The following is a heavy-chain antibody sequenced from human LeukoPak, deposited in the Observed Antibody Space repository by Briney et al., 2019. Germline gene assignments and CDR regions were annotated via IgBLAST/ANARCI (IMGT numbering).Heavy chain of an antibody. J-gene: IGHJ5*02. Sequence: SETLSLTCAVYGESFSGYYWSWIRQPPGKGLEWIGEINHSGSTNYNPSLKSRVTISVDTSKNQFSLKLSSVTAADTAVYYCARHHLWLRYLSPWGQGTLVTVSS. CDR3: ARHHLWLRYLSP. V-gene: IGHV4-34*01. CDR1: GESFSGYY. CDR2: INHSGST. D-gene: IGHD5-12*01.